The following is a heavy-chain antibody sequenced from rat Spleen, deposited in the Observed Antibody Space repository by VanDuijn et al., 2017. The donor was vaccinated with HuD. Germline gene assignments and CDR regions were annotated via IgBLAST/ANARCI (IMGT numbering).Heavy chain of an antibody. J-gene: IGHJ2*01. D-gene: IGHD4-3*01. CDR3: TRDSGSYYFDY. Sequence: EVQLVESGGGLVRPGRSLKLSCAASGFIFSDYNMAWVRQAPKKGLEWVASIPNSGGSTYYRDSVKGRFTISRDNAKSTLYLQMDSLRSEDTATYYCTRDSGSYYFDYWGQGVMVTVSS. CDR1: GFIFSDYN. CDR2: IPNSGGST. V-gene: IGHV5S23*01.